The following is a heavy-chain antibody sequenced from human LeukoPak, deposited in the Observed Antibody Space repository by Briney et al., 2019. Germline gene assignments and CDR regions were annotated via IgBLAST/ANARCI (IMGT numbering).Heavy chain of an antibody. V-gene: IGHV1-2*02. J-gene: IGHJ6*02. CDR2: INPNSGGT. CDR3: ARSGGMVRGVIITPYYYGMDV. CDR1: GYTFTGYY. D-gene: IGHD3-10*01. Sequence: ASVKVSCKASGYTFTGYYMHWVRQAPGQGLEWMGWINPNSGGTNYAQKFQGRVTMPRDTSISTAYMELSRLRSDDTAVYYCARSGGMVRGVIITPYYYGMDVWGQGTTVTVSS.